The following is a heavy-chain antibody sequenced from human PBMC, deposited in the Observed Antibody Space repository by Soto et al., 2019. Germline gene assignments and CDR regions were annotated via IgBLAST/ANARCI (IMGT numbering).Heavy chain of an antibody. Sequence: PSETLSLTCTVSGGSISRGGYYWSWVRQHPGKGLEWIGYIYYSGSTYYNPSLKRRVTISVALSTTLFSLKLRSVTAADTAVYYCASGLLLFGELFPPQGANSFALWGQGTLVTVSS. CDR3: ASGLLLFGELFPPQGANSFAL. V-gene: IGHV4-31*03. CDR2: IYYSGST. CDR1: GGSISRGGYY. J-gene: IGHJ5*02. D-gene: IGHD3-10*01.